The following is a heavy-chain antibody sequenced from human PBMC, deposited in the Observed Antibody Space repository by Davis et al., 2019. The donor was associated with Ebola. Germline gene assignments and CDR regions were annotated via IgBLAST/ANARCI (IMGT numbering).Heavy chain of an antibody. D-gene: IGHD6-19*01. CDR1: GFTFDDYA. J-gene: IGHJ4*02. Sequence: GGSLRLSCAASGFTFDDYAMHWVRQAPGKGLEWVSGVTWNSGTIGYSDSVKGRFTISRDNSKNTLYLQINSLRTEDTAVYYCARGDRAVAGSPLDYWGQGTLVTVSS. CDR3: ARGDRAVAGSPLDY. CDR2: VTWNSGTI. V-gene: IGHV3-9*01.